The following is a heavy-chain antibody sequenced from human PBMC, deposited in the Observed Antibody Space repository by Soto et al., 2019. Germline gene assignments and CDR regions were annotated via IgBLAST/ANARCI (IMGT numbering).Heavy chain of an antibody. CDR3: ARDGRLRYFDWPSTIDY. J-gene: IGHJ4*02. V-gene: IGHV3-33*01. CDR1: GFTFSSYG. Sequence: VQLVESGGGVVQPGRSLRLSCAASGFTFSSYGMHWVRQAPGKGLEWVAVIWYDGSNKYYADSVKGRFTISRDNSKNTLYLQMNSLRAEDTAVYYCARDGRLRYFDWPSTIDYWGQGTLVTVSS. CDR2: IWYDGSNK. D-gene: IGHD3-9*01.